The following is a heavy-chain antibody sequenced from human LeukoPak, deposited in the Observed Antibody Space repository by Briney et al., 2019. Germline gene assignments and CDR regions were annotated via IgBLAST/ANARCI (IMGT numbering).Heavy chain of an antibody. D-gene: IGHD3-3*01. V-gene: IGHV3-30*18. J-gene: IGHJ6*02. Sequence: GGSLRLSCAASGFTFSSYGMHWVRQAPGKGLEWVAVISYDGSNKYYADSVKGRFTISRDNSKNTLYLQMNSLRAEDTAVYYCAKERLYYDFWSGYYKAPNYYYGMDVWGQGTTVTVSS. CDR2: ISYDGSNK. CDR1: GFTFSSYG. CDR3: AKERLYYDFWSGYYKAPNYYYGMDV.